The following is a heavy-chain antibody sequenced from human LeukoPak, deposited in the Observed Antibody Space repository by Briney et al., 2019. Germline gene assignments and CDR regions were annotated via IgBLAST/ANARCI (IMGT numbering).Heavy chain of an antibody. D-gene: IGHD2-2*01. Sequence: GGSLRLSCEGSGFTFSNYWMSWVRQAPGKGLEGVANIQQHGRETYYGDSVKGRFTISRDNAKNSLYLQMNSLRAEDTAVYYCATYSSSNGREFQYWGQGTLVTVSS. CDR2: IQQHGRET. CDR3: ATYSSSNGREFQY. CDR1: GFTFSNYW. J-gene: IGHJ1*01. V-gene: IGHV3-7*01.